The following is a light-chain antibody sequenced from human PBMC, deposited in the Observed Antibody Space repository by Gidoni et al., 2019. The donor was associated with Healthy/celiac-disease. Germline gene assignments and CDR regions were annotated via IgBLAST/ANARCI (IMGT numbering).Light chain of an antibody. J-gene: IGKJ1*01. CDR2: DAS. CDR3: QQRSNWPPWT. Sequence: EIVLTQSPATLSLSPGERATLSCRASKSVSSYLAWYQQKPGQAPRLLIYDASNRATGIPARFSGSGSGTDVTLTISSREPEDVAVYYCQQRSNWPPWTFXQXTKVEIK. V-gene: IGKV3-11*01. CDR1: KSVSSY.